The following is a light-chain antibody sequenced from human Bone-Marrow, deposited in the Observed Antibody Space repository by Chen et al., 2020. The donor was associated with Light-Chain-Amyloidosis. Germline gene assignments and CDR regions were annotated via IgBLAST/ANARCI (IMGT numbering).Light chain of an antibody. CDR3: MQALQTPIT. J-gene: IGKJ5*01. CDR1: QSLLHSNGYNY. V-gene: IGKV2-28*01. Sequence: DIVMTQSPLSLPVTPGEPASISCRSSQSLLHSNGYNYLDWYLQKPGQSPQVLIYLGSNRASGVPDRFSGSGSGPDFTRKISSVEAEDVGVYYCMQALQTPITFGQGTRLEIK. CDR2: LGS.